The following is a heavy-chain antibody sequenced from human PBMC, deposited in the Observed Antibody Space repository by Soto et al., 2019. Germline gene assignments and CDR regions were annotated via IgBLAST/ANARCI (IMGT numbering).Heavy chain of an antibody. CDR3: TRHEIGVVVPAAIRN. CDR1: GGSISSSSYY. D-gene: IGHD2-15*01. J-gene: IGHJ4*02. CDR2: IYYTGTS. Sequence: SETLSLTGAVSGGSISSSSYYWDWIRQPPGKGLEWIGTIYYTGTSNYNPSLKSRVTISVDTSKNQFSLNLSSVTAADTAVYYCTRHEIGVVVPAAIRNRGQGSMVLVYS. V-gene: IGHV4-39*01.